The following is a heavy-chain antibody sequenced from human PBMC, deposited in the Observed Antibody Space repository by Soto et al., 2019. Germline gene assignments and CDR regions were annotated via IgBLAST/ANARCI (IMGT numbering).Heavy chain of an antibody. D-gene: IGHD5-18*01. J-gene: IGHJ6*02. CDR1: GFSFSSYA. CDR2: IWHDGSTT. V-gene: IGHV3-33*01. Sequence: QEQLVESGGGVVQPGRSLRLSCAASGFSFSSYAMHWVRQAPGKGLEWVALIWHDGSTTSYADSVKGRFTISRDNSKNTHYLQMNHLRAEDTAVYYCARDVETTKANYYYYGMDVWGRGTPVTVSS. CDR3: ARDVETTKANYYYYGMDV.